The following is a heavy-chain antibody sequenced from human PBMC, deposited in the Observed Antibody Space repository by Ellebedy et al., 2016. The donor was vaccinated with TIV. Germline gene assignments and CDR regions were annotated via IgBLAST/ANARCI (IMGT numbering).Heavy chain of an antibody. CDR3: ARREMATDYHLNWFDP. J-gene: IGHJ5*02. D-gene: IGHD5-24*01. CDR1: GYSFTSYW. Sequence: GGSLRLXCKGSGYSFTSYWIGWVRQMPGKGLEWMGIIYPGDSDTRYSPSFQGQVTISADKSISTAYLQWSSLKASDTAMYYCARREMATDYHLNWFDPWGQGTLVTVSS. CDR2: IYPGDSDT. V-gene: IGHV5-51*01.